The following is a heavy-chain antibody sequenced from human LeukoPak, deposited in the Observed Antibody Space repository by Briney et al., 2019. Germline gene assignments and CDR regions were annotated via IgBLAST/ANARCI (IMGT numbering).Heavy chain of an antibody. Sequence: ASVKVSCKASGGTFSSYAINWVRQATGQGLEWMGWMNPNSGNTGYAQKFQGRVTITRNTSISTAYMELSSLRSEDTAVYYCAIEGPYQLPAEGYWGQGTLVTVSS. J-gene: IGHJ4*02. CDR3: AIEGPYQLPAEGY. D-gene: IGHD2-2*01. V-gene: IGHV1-8*03. CDR1: GGTFSSYA. CDR2: MNPNSGNT.